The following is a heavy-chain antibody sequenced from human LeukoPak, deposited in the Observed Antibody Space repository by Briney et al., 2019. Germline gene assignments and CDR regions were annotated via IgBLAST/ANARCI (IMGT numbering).Heavy chain of an antibody. Sequence: SETLSLTCTVSGGSISKGYYWGWIRQPPGKGLEWIGSIYHSGSTFYNPSLKSRVTISVDSSKNQFSLKMTSVTAADTAMYYCASPRDIGVVVAATAGYFDLWGRGTLVTVSS. V-gene: IGHV4-38-2*02. CDR3: ASPRDIGVVVAATAGYFDL. D-gene: IGHD2-15*01. J-gene: IGHJ2*01. CDR1: GGSISKGYY. CDR2: IYHSGST.